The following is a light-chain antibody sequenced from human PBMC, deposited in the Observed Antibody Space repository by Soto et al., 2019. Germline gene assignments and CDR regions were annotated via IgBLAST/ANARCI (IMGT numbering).Light chain of an antibody. Sequence: QSALTQPASVSASPGQSITISCTGTSSDVGDYNYVSWYQQHPGKAPKLMIYDVSNRPSGVSNRFSGSKSGNTASLTISGLQAEDEADYYSSSYTSSSTLVFGGGTKLTVL. J-gene: IGLJ2*01. V-gene: IGLV2-14*01. CDR1: SSDVGDYNY. CDR2: DVS. CDR3: SSYTSSSTLV.